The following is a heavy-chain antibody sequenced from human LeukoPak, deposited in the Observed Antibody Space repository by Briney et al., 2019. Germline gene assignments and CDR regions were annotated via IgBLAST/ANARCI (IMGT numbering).Heavy chain of an antibody. J-gene: IGHJ5*02. CDR2: INHSGNT. CDR1: GGSFSGYY. D-gene: IGHD5-12*01. Sequence: SETLSLTCAVYGGSFSGYYWSWIRQPPGKGLEWIGEINHSGNTNYNPSRKRRVTILVDTSKNQFSLKLSSVTAADTAVYYCGRGALSFGYRRNWFDPWGQGTLVTVSS. CDR3: GRGALSFGYRRNWFDP. V-gene: IGHV4-34*01.